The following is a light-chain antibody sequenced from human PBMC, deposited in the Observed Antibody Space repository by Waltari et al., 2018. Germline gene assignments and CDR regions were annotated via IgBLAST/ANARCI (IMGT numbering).Light chain of an antibody. CDR1: QSISTF. CDR3: QQSYSTPRT. V-gene: IGKV1-39*01. J-gene: IGKJ3*01. CDR2: GPP. Sequence: DIQMTQPPSYLSASVGDRVTINCRASQSISTFLNWYQQKPGKAPQRLIFGPPSLQSGVPSRFSGSGSGTNFTLTISSLQPEYFGVYYCQQSYSTPRTFGPGTKVDI.